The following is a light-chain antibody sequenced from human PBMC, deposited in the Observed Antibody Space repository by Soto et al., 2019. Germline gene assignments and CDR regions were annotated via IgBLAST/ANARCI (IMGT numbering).Light chain of an antibody. V-gene: IGKV3-15*01. CDR1: QTVSST. Sequence: EISMTQSPATLSVSPGERATLSCRASQTVSSTLAWYQHKPGQAPRLLIHGASTRATGVPARFSGSGSGTDFTLTISSLQSEDFAVYYCQQYHNWPPQYTFGQGTKLQIK. J-gene: IGKJ2*01. CDR2: GAS. CDR3: QQYHNWPPQYT.